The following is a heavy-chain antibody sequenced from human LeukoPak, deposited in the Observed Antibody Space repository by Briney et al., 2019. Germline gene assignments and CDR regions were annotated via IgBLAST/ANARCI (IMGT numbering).Heavy chain of an antibody. V-gene: IGHV3-30*19. CDR1: GFMFSEYG. J-gene: IGHJ3*02. D-gene: IGHD4-23*01. CDR2: ISFDGSNK. Sequence: PGGSLRLSCAASGFMFSEYGMHWVRQSPGKGLEWVAVISFDGSNKYYADSVKGRFTISRDNSKNTLYLQMNSLRAEDTAEYYCARDRLYYGGNSLGVFDIWGQGTMVTVSS. CDR3: ARDRLYYGGNSLGVFDI.